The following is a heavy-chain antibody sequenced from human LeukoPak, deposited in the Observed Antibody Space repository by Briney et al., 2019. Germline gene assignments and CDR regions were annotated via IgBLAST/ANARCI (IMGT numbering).Heavy chain of an antibody. V-gene: IGHV3-66*02. CDR3: ARDRDLLTGNYFDS. D-gene: IGHD3-9*01. Sequence: GGSLRLSCAASGLTVSSKHMSWVRQAPGKGLEWVSGIYSGGTTKYAESVEGRFTISRDNFKNTLYLQMISLTADDTAVYYCARDRDLLTGNYFDSWGQGTLVAVSS. CDR2: IYSGGTT. CDR1: GLTVSSKH. J-gene: IGHJ4*02.